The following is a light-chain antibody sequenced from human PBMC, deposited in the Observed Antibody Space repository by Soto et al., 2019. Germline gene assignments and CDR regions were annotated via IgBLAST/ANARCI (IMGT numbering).Light chain of an antibody. CDR2: EVS. CDR3: SSYTSSSTLNWV. V-gene: IGLV2-14*01. CDR1: SSDVGGYNY. J-gene: IGLJ3*02. Sequence: QSVLTQPASVSGSPGQSITISCTGTSSDVGGYNYVSWYQQHPGKAPKLMIYEVSNRPSGVSNRFSGSKSGNTASLTISGLHAEDEADYYCSSYTSSSTLNWVFGGGTQLTVL.